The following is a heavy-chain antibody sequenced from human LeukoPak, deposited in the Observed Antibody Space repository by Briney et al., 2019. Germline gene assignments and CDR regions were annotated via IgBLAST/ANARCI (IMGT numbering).Heavy chain of an antibody. V-gene: IGHV4-31*03. CDR1: GGSISSGGYY. D-gene: IGHD3-22*01. J-gene: IGHJ5*02. CDR2: IYYSGST. CDR3: ARRYRDYYDSSGYYPYNWFDP. Sequence: KPSETLSLTCTVSGGSISSGGYYWSWIRQYPGKGLEWIGYIYYSGSTYYNPSLKSRVTISVDTSKNQFSLKLSSVTAADTAVYYCARRYRDYYDSSGYYPYNWFDPWGQGTLVTVSS.